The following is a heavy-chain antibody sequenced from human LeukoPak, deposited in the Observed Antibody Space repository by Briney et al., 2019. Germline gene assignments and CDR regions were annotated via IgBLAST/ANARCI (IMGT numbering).Heavy chain of an antibody. CDR2: ITAYNDNT. J-gene: IGHJ4*02. V-gene: IGHV1-18*01. Sequence: EASVNVSCKASGYTFTSYGISWVRQAPGQGLEWMGWITAYNDNTNYAQKLQGRVTMTTDTYTSTAYMELRSLRSDDTAVYYCARAVLWFGEPSHIDYWGQGTLVTASS. CDR1: GYTFTSYG. CDR3: ARAVLWFGEPSHIDY. D-gene: IGHD3-10*01.